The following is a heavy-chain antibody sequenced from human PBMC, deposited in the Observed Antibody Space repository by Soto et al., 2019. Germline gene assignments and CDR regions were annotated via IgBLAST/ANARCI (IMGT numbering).Heavy chain of an antibody. V-gene: IGHV3-66*01. CDR2: IHSGGDT. D-gene: IGHD1-7*01. CDR3: ARSRTGNTYGGMDV. Sequence: EVQLVESGGDLVQPGGSLRLSCAASGFAVSSNYMTWVRHAPGKGQEWVSVIHSGGDTHYADSVRGRFTISRDNSKNTLYLQMNSLRAADTALYYCARSRTGNTYGGMDVWGHGTTVTVSS. J-gene: IGHJ6*02. CDR1: GFAVSSNY.